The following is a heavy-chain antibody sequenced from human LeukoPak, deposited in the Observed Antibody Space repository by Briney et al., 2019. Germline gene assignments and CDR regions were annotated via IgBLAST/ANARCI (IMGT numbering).Heavy chain of an antibody. V-gene: IGHV3-48*03. D-gene: IGHD2/OR15-2a*01. CDR1: GFTFSTYE. CDR3: VRDRGGEYPGDNLFDP. Sequence: QPGGSLRLSCAASGFTFSTYEMNWVRQAPGKGLEWLSYIIGDGTTTQYAESVRDRFTISRDNDKNSLYLQMNSLRADDTAVYYCVRDRGGEYPGDNLFDPWGQGTLVTVSS. J-gene: IGHJ5*02. CDR2: IIGDGTTT.